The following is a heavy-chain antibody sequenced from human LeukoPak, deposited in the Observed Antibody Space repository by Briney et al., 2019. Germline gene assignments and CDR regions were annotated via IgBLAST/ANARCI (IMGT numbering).Heavy chain of an antibody. V-gene: IGHV3-30-3*01. J-gene: IGHJ5*02. Sequence: PGGSLRLSCAASGFTFSSYAMHWVRQAPGKGLEWVAVISYDGSNKYYADSVKGRFTISRDNSKNTLYLQMNSLRAEDTAVYYCARDYCSGSYYIRKNWFGPWGQGTLVTVSS. D-gene: IGHD3-10*01. CDR3: ARDYCSGSYYIRKNWFGP. CDR2: ISYDGSNK. CDR1: GFTFSSYA.